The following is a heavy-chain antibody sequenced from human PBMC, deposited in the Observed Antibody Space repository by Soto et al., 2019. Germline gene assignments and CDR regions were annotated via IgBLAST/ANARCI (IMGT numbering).Heavy chain of an antibody. CDR2: ISSSGSTI. Sequence: PWGSLRLSCAASGFTFIDYYISCVRHSPLKGLEWVSYISSSGSTIYYADSVKGRFTISRDNAKNSLYLQMNSLRAEDTAVYYCARDENYYDSSGYQTTWGQGTLVTVSS. D-gene: IGHD3-22*01. V-gene: IGHV3-11*01. CDR1: GFTFIDYY. J-gene: IGHJ5*02. CDR3: ARDENYYDSSGYQTT.